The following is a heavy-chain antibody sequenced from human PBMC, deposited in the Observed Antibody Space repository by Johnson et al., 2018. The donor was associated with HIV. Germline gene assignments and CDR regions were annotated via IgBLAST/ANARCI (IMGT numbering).Heavy chain of an antibody. J-gene: IGHJ3*02. CDR3: ATDLFSLILEDDAFDT. CDR2: IQSKTDGGTT. CDR1: GFTFTSAW. V-gene: IGHV3-15*01. Sequence: VQLVESGGGLVKPGGSLRLSCAVSGFTFTSAWMSWVRQSPGKGLEWVGRIQSKTDGGTTDYSAPVKDRFTISRDDSTNTLYLQMNSLKIEDTAVYYCATDLFSLILEDDAFDTWGQGTMVTVSS.